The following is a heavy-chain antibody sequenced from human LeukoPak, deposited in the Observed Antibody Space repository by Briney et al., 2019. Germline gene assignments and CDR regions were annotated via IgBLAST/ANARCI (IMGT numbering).Heavy chain of an antibody. CDR1: GGAFSSYA. D-gene: IGHD2-15*01. Sequence: SVKVSCKASGGAFSSYAISWVRQAPGQGLEWMGGIIPIFGTANYAQKFQGRVTITADESTSTAYMELSSLRSEDTAVYYCARAEWGGGSGRSDYWGQGTLVTVSS. V-gene: IGHV1-69*13. CDR3: ARAEWGGGSGRSDY. CDR2: IIPIFGTA. J-gene: IGHJ4*02.